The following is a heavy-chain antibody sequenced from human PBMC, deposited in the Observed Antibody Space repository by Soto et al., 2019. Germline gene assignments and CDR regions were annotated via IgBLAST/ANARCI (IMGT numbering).Heavy chain of an antibody. Sequence: EVQLVESGGGLVKPGGSLRLSCAASGFTFSSYSMNWVRQAPGKGLEWVSSISSSSSYIYYADSVKGRFTISGDNAKNSLYLQMNSLRAEDTAVYYCARDFGYSYGLAFNYYYYGMDVWGQGTTVTVSS. CDR3: ARDFGYSYGLAFNYYYYGMDV. CDR1: GFTFSSYS. CDR2: ISSSSSYI. D-gene: IGHD5-18*01. J-gene: IGHJ6*02. V-gene: IGHV3-21*01.